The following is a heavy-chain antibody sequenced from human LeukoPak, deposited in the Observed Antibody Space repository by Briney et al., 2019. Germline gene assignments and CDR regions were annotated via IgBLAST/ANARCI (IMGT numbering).Heavy chain of an antibody. CDR1: RYSFTNSW. CDR2: IYPSDSDT. CDR3: ARPGGSWNEVDY. V-gene: IGHV5-51*01. Sequence: GESLKISCKGSRYSFTNSWIGWVRQMPGKGLEWMGVIYPSDSDTRYSPSFQGQVTISADKSISTAYLQWSSLKASDTAMYYCARPGGSWNEVDYWGQGTLVTVSS. J-gene: IGHJ4*02. D-gene: IGHD1-1*01.